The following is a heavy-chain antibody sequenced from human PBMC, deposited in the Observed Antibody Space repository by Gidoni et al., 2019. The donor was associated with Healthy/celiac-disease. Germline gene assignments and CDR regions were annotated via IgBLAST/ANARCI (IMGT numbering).Heavy chain of an antibody. V-gene: IGHV1-69*01. J-gene: IGHJ6*02. CDR3: AIVSSGAPYYYYYYGMDV. D-gene: IGHD1-26*01. CDR1: GGTFSSYA. Sequence: VQLVQSGAEVQKPGSSVKVSCKASGGTFSSYASSWVRQAPGQGLEWMGGIIPIFGTANYAQKFQGRVTITADESTSTAYMELSSLRSEDTAVYYCAIVSSGAPYYYYYYGMDVWGQGTTVTVSS. CDR2: IIPIFGTA.